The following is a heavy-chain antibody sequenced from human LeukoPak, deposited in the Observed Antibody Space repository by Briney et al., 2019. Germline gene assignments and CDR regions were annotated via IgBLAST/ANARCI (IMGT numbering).Heavy chain of an antibody. Sequence: SETLSLNCAVYGGSFSGYYWSWIRQPPGKGLEWIGEINHSGSTNYNPSLKSRVTISVDTSKNQFSLKLSSVTAADTAVYYCARGRYCSSTSCYPGSFDYWGQGTLVTVSS. CDR3: ARGRYCSSTSCYPGSFDY. J-gene: IGHJ4*02. D-gene: IGHD2-2*01. CDR2: INHSGST. CDR1: GGSFSGYY. V-gene: IGHV4-34*01.